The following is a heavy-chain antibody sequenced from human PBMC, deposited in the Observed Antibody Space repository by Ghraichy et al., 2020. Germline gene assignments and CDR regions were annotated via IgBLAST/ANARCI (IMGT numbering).Heavy chain of an antibody. D-gene: IGHD2-2*01. CDR2: IYGGGAT. CDR1: GFTVSTNY. CDR3: VRGRGYCTSTTCFHFDL. Sequence: GGSLRLSCAVSGFTVSTNYMSWVRQAPGKGLEWVAAIYGGGATYYTNSVEGRFTISGDSSDNTLNLQMNSLRADDAAVYYCVRGRGYCTSTTCFHFDLWGQGTPVTVSS. J-gene: IGHJ4*02. V-gene: IGHV3-53*01.